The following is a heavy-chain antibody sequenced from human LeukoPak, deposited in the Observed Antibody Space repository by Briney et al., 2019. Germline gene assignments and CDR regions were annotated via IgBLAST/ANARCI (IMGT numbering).Heavy chain of an antibody. CDR3: ARTCSSTSCYTYYYYYGMDV. CDR1: GYTFTSYY. V-gene: IGHV1-46*01. J-gene: IGHJ6*02. CDR2: INPSGGST. Sequence: GASVKVSCKASGYTFTSYYMHWVRQAPGQGLEWMGIINPSGGSTSYAQEFQGRVTMTRNTSISTAYMELSSLRSEDTAVYYCARTCSSTSCYTYYYYYGMDVWGQGTTVTVSS. D-gene: IGHD2-2*02.